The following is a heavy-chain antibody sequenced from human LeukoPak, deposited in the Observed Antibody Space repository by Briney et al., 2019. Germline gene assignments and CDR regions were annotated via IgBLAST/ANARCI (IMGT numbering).Heavy chain of an antibody. J-gene: IGHJ4*02. CDR2: IIPILGIA. CDR3: ARVPHWRLTMVREPDY. V-gene: IGHV1-69*04. D-gene: IGHD3-10*01. CDR1: GGTFSSYA. Sequence: ASVKVSCKASGGTFSSYAISWVRQAPGQGLEWMGRIIPILGIANYAQKFQGRVTITADKSTSTAYMELSSLRSEDTAVYYCARVPHWRLTMVREPDYWGQGTLVTVSS.